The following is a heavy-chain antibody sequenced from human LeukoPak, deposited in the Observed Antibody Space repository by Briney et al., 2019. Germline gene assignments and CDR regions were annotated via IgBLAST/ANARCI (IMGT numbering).Heavy chain of an antibody. CDR1: GFTFSTYW. J-gene: IGHJ4*02. Sequence: PGGSLRLSCAASGFTFSTYWMSWVRQAAGKGLEWVANIKQDGSEKYYVDSVKGRFTISRDNAKNSLYLQMNSLRAEDTAVYYCARDHGRSLLDYWGQGTLVTVSS. D-gene: IGHD1-26*01. CDR3: ARDHGRSLLDY. CDR2: IKQDGSEK. V-gene: IGHV3-7*01.